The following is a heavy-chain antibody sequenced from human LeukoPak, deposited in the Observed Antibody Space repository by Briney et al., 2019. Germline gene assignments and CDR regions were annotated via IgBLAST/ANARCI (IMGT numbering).Heavy chain of an antibody. CDR3: ARCFDDKRIDP. Sequence: GGSLRLSCAASGFTFSSYGMHWVRQAPGKGLEWVAVIWYDGSKKYYADSVKGRFTISRDDSTDTLSLQMSSLRVEDTAVYFCARCFDDKRIDPWGQGTPVTVSS. D-gene: IGHD1-1*01. CDR1: GFTFSSYG. J-gene: IGHJ5*02. V-gene: IGHV3-33*01. CDR2: IWYDGSKK.